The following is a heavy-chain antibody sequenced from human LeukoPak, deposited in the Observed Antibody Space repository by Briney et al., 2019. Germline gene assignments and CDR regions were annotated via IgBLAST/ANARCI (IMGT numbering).Heavy chain of an antibody. V-gene: IGHV4-38-2*02. Sequence: PSESLSLPCVVSGYSISQGHNRGWMRQPPGKGLEWIGIIYHSGSTYYSPSLKSRLTISVDKSKNQFPLKLSSVTAADTAVYYCARDGAFFYYMDVWGKGTTVTVSS. CDR1: GYSISQGHN. CDR2: IYHSGST. CDR3: ARDGAFFYYMDV. J-gene: IGHJ6*04. D-gene: IGHD2/OR15-2a*01.